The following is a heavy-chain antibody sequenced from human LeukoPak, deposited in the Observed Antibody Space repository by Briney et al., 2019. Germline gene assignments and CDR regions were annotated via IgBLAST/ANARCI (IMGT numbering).Heavy chain of an antibody. CDR1: GYTFTGYY. J-gene: IGHJ4*02. Sequence: ASVKVSCKASGYTFTGYYIHWVRQAPGQGPEWMGLINPSGGTISYAQKFQGRVTMTRDTSTSTVYMELSSLRSEDTAVYYCARRGIAARPSGFDYWGQGTLVTVSS. CDR2: INPSGGTI. V-gene: IGHV1-46*01. CDR3: ARRGIAARPSGFDY. D-gene: IGHD6-6*01.